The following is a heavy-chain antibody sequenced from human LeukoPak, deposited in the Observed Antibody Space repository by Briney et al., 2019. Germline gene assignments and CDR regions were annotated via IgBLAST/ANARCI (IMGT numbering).Heavy chain of an antibody. V-gene: IGHV4-34*01. CDR3: ARSNGDYTD. CDR1: GGSFSGYH. J-gene: IGHJ4*02. CDR2: INHSGST. Sequence: PSETLSLTCAVYGGSFSGYHWSWIRQPPGKGLEWIGEINHSGSTNYNPSLKSRVTISVDTSENQFSLKLSSVTAADTAVYYCARSNGDYTDWGQGTLVTVSS. D-gene: IGHD4-17*01.